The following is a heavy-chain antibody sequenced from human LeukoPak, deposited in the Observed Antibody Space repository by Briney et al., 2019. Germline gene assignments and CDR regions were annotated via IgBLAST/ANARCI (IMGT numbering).Heavy chain of an antibody. J-gene: IGHJ4*02. V-gene: IGHV3-9*01. CDR2: ISWNSGSI. CDR3: AKEWIAAAGLFDY. D-gene: IGHD6-13*01. CDR1: GFTFDDYA. Sequence: GGSLRLSCAASGFTFDDYAMPWVRQAPGKGLEWVSGISWNSGSIGYADSVKGRFTTSRDNAKNSLYLQMNSLRAEDTALYYCAKEWIAAAGLFDYWGQGTLVTVSS.